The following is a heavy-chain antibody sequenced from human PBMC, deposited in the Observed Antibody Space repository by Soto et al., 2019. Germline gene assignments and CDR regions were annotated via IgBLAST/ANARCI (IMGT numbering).Heavy chain of an antibody. CDR1: GFTFRNYW. D-gene: IGHD6-13*01. J-gene: IGHJ4*02. CDR2: INQDGSEK. Sequence: GFLRLSCAASGFTFRNYWMSWVRQAPGKGLEWVANINQDGSEKDYVDSVKGRFTISRDNAENSLYLHVNSLRAEDTAVYYCARGKSSRYFDYWGQGTLVTVSS. V-gene: IGHV3-7*01. CDR3: ARGKSSRYFDY.